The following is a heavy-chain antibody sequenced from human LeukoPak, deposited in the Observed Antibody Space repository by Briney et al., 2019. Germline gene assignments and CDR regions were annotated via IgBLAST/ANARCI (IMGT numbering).Heavy chain of an antibody. CDR3: VKDPSSGWLDYFDN. V-gene: IGHV3-30*02. CDR2: VRHDGSNQ. CDR1: GFTFSSYG. D-gene: IGHD6-19*01. J-gene: IGHJ4*02. Sequence: GGSLRLSCAASGFTFSSYGMHWVRQAAGKGLEWVTFVRHDGSNQYYADSVKGRFTISRDNSKNTLYLQMNSLRAEDTAVYYCVKDPSSGWLDYFDNWGQGTLVTVSS.